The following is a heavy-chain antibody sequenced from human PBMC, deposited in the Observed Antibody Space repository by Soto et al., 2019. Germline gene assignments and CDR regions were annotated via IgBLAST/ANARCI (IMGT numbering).Heavy chain of an antibody. D-gene: IGHD4-17*01. CDR3: AHPRGYGVFDAVDI. J-gene: IGHJ3*02. V-gene: IGHV3-23*01. CDR2: ISSSGDSA. CDR1: GFTFSSYA. Sequence: GGSLRLSCAASGFTFSSYAMSWVRQAPGKGLEWVSAISSSGDSAYYAESVRGRFTISRDNSINTLYLQMRSLRPEDTAAYFCAHPRGYGVFDAVDIWGQGTMVTVSS.